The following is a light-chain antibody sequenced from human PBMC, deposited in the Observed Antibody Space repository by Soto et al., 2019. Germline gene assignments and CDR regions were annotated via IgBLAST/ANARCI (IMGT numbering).Light chain of an antibody. CDR1: KIGTKS. Sequence: SYELTQPPSVSVAPGQTARITCGGNKIGTKSVHWYQQKPGQAPVLVVFDDSDRPSGIPERFSDSNSGNTATLTISRVEAGDEADYYCQVWDSSTDQNVVFGGGTKLTVL. CDR2: DDS. CDR3: QVWDSSTDQNVV. J-gene: IGLJ2*01. V-gene: IGLV3-21*02.